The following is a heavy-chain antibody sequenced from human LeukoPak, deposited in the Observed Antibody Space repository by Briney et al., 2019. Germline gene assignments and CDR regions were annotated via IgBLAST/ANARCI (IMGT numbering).Heavy chain of an antibody. CDR2: IYPSDSDT. Sequence: GESLKISCKGSGYSFTSYWIGWVRQMPGKGLEWMGIIYPSDSDTRYSPSFQGQVTISADKSISTAYLQWSSLKASDTAMYYCARDIGDGEVVAPGAFDIWGQGTMVTVSS. CDR1: GYSFTSYW. V-gene: IGHV5-51*01. CDR3: ARDIGDGEVVAPGAFDI. D-gene: IGHD3-22*01. J-gene: IGHJ3*02.